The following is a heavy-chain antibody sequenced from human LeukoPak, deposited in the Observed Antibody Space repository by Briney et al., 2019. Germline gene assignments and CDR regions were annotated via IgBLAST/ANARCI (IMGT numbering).Heavy chain of an antibody. CDR2: ISSSASIR. V-gene: IGHV3-11*04. J-gene: IGHJ3*02. CDR1: GFTLSEYY. D-gene: IGHD3-10*01. Sequence: GGSLRLSCAASGFTLSEYYVRWIRQAPGKGLDWVSYISSSASIRYYADSVTGRFSISRDNAKNSLYLQMNSLRSEDTAVYYCARGTAAGGSDAFDIWGQGTMVTVSS. CDR3: ARGTAAGGSDAFDI.